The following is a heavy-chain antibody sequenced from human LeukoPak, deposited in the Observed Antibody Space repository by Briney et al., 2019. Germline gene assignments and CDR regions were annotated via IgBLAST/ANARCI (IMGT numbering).Heavy chain of an antibody. V-gene: IGHV3-74*01. J-gene: IGHJ4*02. Sequence: GGSLRLSCAASGFTLSKYWMQWVRQAPGKGPVWVSRINRDGSRIDYADSVKGRFTISRDSAKNTLYLQMNSLRAEDTAVYYCSRDFVGADDYWGQGTLVTVSS. CDR3: SRDFVGADDY. CDR1: GFTLSKYW. CDR2: INRDGSRI. D-gene: IGHD1-26*01.